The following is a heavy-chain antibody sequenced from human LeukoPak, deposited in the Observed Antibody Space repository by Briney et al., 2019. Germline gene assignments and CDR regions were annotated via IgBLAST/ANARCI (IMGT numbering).Heavy chain of an antibody. CDR2: TNHSGST. V-gene: IGHV4-59*12. D-gene: IGHD5-24*01. Sequence: SETLSLTCTVSSGSIGSYYWSWIRQPPGKGLEWIGETNHSGSTNYNPSLKSRVTISVDTSKNQFSLKLSSVTAADTAVYYCASESRDGYKSEDYWGQGTLVTVSS. CDR1: SGSIGSYY. CDR3: ASESRDGYKSEDY. J-gene: IGHJ4*02.